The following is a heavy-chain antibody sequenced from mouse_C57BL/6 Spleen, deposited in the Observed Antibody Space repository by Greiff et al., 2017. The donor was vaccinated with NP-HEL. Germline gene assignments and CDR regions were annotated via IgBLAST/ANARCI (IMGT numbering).Heavy chain of an antibody. CDR1: GYTFTSYW. Sequence: QVQLQQPGAELVKPGASVKMSCKASGYTFTSYWITWVKQRPGQGLEWIGDIYPGSGSTNYNEKFKSKATLTVDTSSSTAYMQLSSLTSDDSAVYYCARLDYYGSSFDYWGQGTTLTVSS. CDR2: IYPGSGST. D-gene: IGHD1-1*01. CDR3: ARLDYYGSSFDY. V-gene: IGHV1-55*01. J-gene: IGHJ2*01.